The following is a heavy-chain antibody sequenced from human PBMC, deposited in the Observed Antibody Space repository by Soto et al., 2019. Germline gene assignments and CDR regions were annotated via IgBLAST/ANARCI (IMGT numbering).Heavy chain of an antibody. CDR1: GGSFSGYY. V-gene: IGHV4-34*01. Sequence: SETLSLTCAVYGGSFSGYYWSWIRQPPGKGLEWIGEINHSGSTNYNPSLKSRVTISVDTSKNQFSLKLSSVTAADTAVYYCARAAYGDYVPGGFDPWGQGTLVTVSS. CDR3: ARAAYGDYVPGGFDP. CDR2: INHSGST. J-gene: IGHJ5*02. D-gene: IGHD4-17*01.